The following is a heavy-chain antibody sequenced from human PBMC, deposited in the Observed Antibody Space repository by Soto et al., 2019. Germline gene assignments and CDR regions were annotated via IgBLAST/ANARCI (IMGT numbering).Heavy chain of an antibody. Sequence: QVQLVQSGAEVKKPGSSVKVSCKGSGGTFSSYAISWVRQAPGQGVEWMGGVIPIFGTANYAQKFQGRVTITSDASTSTAYMELSRLRSEDTAVDYCARLGEYCSSTSCYNNWFDPWGQGTLVTVSS. CDR2: VIPIFGTA. V-gene: IGHV1-69*01. J-gene: IGHJ5*02. CDR1: GGTFSSYA. CDR3: ARLGEYCSSTSCYNNWFDP. D-gene: IGHD2-2*01.